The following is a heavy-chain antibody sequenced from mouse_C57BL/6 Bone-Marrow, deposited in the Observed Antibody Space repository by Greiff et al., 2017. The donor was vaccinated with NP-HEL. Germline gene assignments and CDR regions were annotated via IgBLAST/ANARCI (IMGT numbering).Heavy chain of an antibody. Sequence: EVMLVESGGGLVQPGGSLSLSCAASGFTFTDYYMSWVRQPPGKALEWLGFIRNKANGYTTEYSASGKGRFTISRDNSQSILYLQMNALRAEDSATYYCARYIRTFFDYWGQGTTLTVSS. CDR3: ARYIRTFFDY. V-gene: IGHV7-3*01. J-gene: IGHJ2*01. CDR2: IRNKANGYTT. CDR1: GFTFTDYY.